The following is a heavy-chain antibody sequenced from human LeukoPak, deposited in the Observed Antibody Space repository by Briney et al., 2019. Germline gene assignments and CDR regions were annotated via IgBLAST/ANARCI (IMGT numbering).Heavy chain of an antibody. CDR3: RRDRGWQQFDY. J-gene: IGHJ4*02. V-gene: IGHV3-7*01. CDR1: GFTFSSYW. Sequence: GGSLRLSCAASGFTFSSYWMTWVRQAPGKGLERVANIKEDGSEKYYVDSVKGRFTISRDNAKNSLYLQMSSLRDDDTAVYYCRRDRGWQQFDYWGQGTLVTVSS. CDR2: IKEDGSEK. D-gene: IGHD5-24*01.